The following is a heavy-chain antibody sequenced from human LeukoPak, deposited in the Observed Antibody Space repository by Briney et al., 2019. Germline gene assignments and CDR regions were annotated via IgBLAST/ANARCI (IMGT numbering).Heavy chain of an antibody. J-gene: IGHJ6*03. CDR2: ISGSGGST. CDR1: GFTFSDYS. Sequence: PGGSLRLSCAGSGFTFSDYSMNWVRQAPGKGLEWVSAISGSGGSTYYADSVKGRFTISRDNSKNTLYLQMNSLRAEDTAVYYCAKHSGMEWLMGYYYYYYMDVWGKGTTVTVSS. D-gene: IGHD3-3*01. V-gene: IGHV3-23*01. CDR3: AKHSGMEWLMGYYYYYYMDV.